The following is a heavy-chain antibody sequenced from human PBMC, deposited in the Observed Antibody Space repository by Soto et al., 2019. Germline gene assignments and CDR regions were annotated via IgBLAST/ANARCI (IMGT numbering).Heavy chain of an antibody. CDR1: GGSFSGYY. V-gene: IGHV4-34*01. D-gene: IGHD2-15*01. Sequence: SETLSLTCAVYGGSFSGYYWSWIRQPPGKGLEWIGEINHSGSTNYNPSLKSRVTISVDTSKNQFSLKLSSVTAADTAVYYCARGPPVVVAATPFRWFDPWGQGTLVTVSS. CDR2: INHSGST. J-gene: IGHJ5*02. CDR3: ARGPPVVVAATPFRWFDP.